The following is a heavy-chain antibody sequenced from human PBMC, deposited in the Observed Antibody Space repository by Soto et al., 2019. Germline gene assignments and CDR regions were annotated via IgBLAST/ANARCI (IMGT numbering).Heavy chain of an antibody. CDR2: IYYSGST. Sequence: SETLSLTCTVSGGSISSSSYYWGWIRQPPGKGLEWIGSIYYSGSTYYNPSLKSRVTISVDTSKNQFSLKLSSVTAADTAVYYCTRVLGAYSVYYYYYGMDVWGQGTTVTVSS. CDR1: GGSISSSSYY. D-gene: IGHD4-4*01. J-gene: IGHJ6*02. CDR3: TRVLGAYSVYYYYYGMDV. V-gene: IGHV4-39*01.